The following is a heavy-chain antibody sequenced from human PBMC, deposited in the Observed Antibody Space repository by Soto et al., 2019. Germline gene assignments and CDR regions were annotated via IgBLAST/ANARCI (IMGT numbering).Heavy chain of an antibody. J-gene: IGHJ6*02. Sequence: SETLSLTSTASGCSISSYDWSWIRQPAGKGLEWIGLIYTIGSTNYNPSLKSRVTMSVDTSKNQFSLKLSSVTAADTAVYYCARVRIAARTGAYGMDVWGQGTTVTVSS. CDR2: IYTIGST. CDR3: ARVRIAARTGAYGMDV. CDR1: GCSISSYD. V-gene: IGHV4-4*07. D-gene: IGHD6-6*01.